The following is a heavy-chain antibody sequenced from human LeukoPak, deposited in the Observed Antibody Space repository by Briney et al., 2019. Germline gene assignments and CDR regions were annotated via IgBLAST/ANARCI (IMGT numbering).Heavy chain of an antibody. D-gene: IGHD1-1*01. CDR1: RGSISTYY. Sequence: SETLCLTCTISRGSISTYYWSWIRQPPGKGLEWIGYISTSGSTNYNPSLKSRVTISVDTSKNQFSLNLSSVTAADTAVYYCARRRTTGTTGYFDSWGQGTLVTVSS. CDR3: ARRRTTGTTGYFDS. CDR2: ISTSGST. J-gene: IGHJ4*02. V-gene: IGHV4-4*09.